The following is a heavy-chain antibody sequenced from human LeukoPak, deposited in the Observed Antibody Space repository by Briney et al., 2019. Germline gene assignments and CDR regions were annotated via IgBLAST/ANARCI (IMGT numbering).Heavy chain of an antibody. V-gene: IGHV4-59*01. CDR2: IYYSGST. CDR3: ARSRIAVAGNFDY. D-gene: IGHD6-19*01. CDR1: GDSINDYY. J-gene: IGHJ4*02. Sequence: SETLSLTCTVSGDSINDYYWSWIRQPPGKGLEWIGYIYYSGSTNYNPSLKSRVTISVDTSKNQFSLKLSSVTAADTAVYYCARSRIAVAGNFDYWGQGTLVTVSS.